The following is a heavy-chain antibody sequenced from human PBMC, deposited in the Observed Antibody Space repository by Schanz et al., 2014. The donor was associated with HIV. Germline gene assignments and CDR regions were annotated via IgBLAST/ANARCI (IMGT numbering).Heavy chain of an antibody. Sequence: QVQLQQWGAGLLKPSETLSLTCAVYGSSVTYFYWSWIRQSPGKGLEWIAEVNHSGDANHNPSLKSRVTISVDTSKNQFSLKLDSVTAADTAVYFCARHERITLGNAYNYWFDPWGPGTLVTVSS. J-gene: IGHJ5*02. CDR2: VNHSGDA. CDR3: ARHERITLGNAYNYWFDP. V-gene: IGHV4-34*02. CDR1: GSSVTYFY. D-gene: IGHD7-27*01.